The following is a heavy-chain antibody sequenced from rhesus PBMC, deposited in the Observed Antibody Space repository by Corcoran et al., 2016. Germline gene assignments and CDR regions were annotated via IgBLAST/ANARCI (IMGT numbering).Heavy chain of an antibody. V-gene: IGHV4-147*01. Sequence: QVQLQESGPGLVKPSETLSLTCAVSGYSISSNYWSWIRQPPGKGMEWIGYIYGSIGSTYYNPSLKSRVTISTDTSKNKFSLKLSSVTAADTAVYYCARGDSGTWIPFDYWGQGVLVTVSS. CDR3: ARGDSGTWIPFDY. CDR1: GYSISSNY. D-gene: IGHD6-25*01. CDR2: IYGSIGST. J-gene: IGHJ4*01.